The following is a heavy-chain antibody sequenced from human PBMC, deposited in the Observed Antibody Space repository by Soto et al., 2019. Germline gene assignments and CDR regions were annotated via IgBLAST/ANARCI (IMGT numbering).Heavy chain of an antibody. CDR2: IWYDGSNK. Sequence: GGSLRLSCAASGFTFSNYGMHWVRQAPGKGLEWVAVIWYDGSNKYHADPVKGRFTISRDNSKNTLYLQMNSLRVEDTALYYCARGVYTGYDYDWYFYDWGQGSLVTVSS. CDR1: GFTFSNYG. D-gene: IGHD5-12*01. V-gene: IGHV3-33*01. J-gene: IGHJ4*02. CDR3: ARGVYTGYDYDWYFYD.